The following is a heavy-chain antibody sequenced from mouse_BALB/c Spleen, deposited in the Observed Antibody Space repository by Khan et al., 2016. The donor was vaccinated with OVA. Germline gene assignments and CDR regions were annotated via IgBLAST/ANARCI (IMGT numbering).Heavy chain of an antibody. Sequence: EVELVESGGGLVQPGGSRKLSCAASGFTFSDYGMAWVRQAPGKGPEWVAFISDLAYTFYYADTVTGRFTLSRENAKNTLYLEMSSLRSGDTAMXYCARGGGTAPFAYWGQGTLVTVSA. J-gene: IGHJ3*01. D-gene: IGHD1-2*01. CDR3: ARGGGTAPFAY. CDR1: GFTFSDYG. CDR2: ISDLAYTF. V-gene: IGHV5-15*02.